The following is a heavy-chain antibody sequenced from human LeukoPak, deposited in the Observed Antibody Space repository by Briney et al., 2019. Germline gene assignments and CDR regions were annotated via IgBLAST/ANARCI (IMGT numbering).Heavy chain of an antibody. J-gene: IGHJ4*02. Sequence: SETLSLTCGVYGGSFSGYYWSWIRQPPGKGLEWIGEINHSGSTNYNPSLKSRLTISVDTSKNQFSLKLSSVTAADTAVYYCARPISYYGTWGQGTLVTVSS. CDR2: INHSGST. CDR3: ARPISYYGT. CDR1: GGSFSGYY. D-gene: IGHD2/OR15-2a*01. V-gene: IGHV4-34*01.